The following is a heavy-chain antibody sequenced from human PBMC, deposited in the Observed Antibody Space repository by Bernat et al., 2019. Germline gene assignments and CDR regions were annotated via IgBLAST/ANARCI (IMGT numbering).Heavy chain of an antibody. CDR1: GFTFSSYE. CDR2: ISSSGSTI. V-gene: IGHV3-48*03. J-gene: IGHJ3*02. Sequence: VQLVESGGGVVQPGRSLRLSCAASGFTFSSYEMNWVRQAPGKGLEWVSYISSSGSTIYYADSVKGRFTISRDNAKNSLYLQMNSLRAEDTAVYYCASAGPQNAFDIWGQGTMVTVSS. CDR3: ASAGPQNAFDI.